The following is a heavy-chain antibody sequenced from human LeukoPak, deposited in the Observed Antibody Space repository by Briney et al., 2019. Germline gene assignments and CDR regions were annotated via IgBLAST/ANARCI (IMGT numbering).Heavy chain of an antibody. V-gene: IGHV3-30*02. CDR3: AKDYFPWRYYDSSGYQNWFDP. J-gene: IGHJ5*02. Sequence: GGSLRLSCAASGFTFSSYGMHWVRQAPGKGLEWVAFIRYDGSNKYYADSVKGRFTISRDNSKNTLYLQMNSLRAEDTAVYYCAKDYFPWRYYDSSGYQNWFDPWGQGTLVTVSS. D-gene: IGHD3-22*01. CDR1: GFTFSSYG. CDR2: IRYDGSNK.